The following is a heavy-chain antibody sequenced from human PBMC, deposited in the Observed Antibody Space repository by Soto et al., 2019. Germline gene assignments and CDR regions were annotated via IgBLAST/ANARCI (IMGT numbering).Heavy chain of an antibody. CDR2: IHHSGNT. V-gene: IGHV4-4*02. CDR1: GDSIGNNNW. CDR3: AHTIGAGSYVPY. D-gene: IGHD3-10*01. J-gene: IGHJ4*02. Sequence: QVQLQESGPGLVKPSGTLSLTCAVSGDSIGNNNWWSWVHQPPGKGLEWIGEIHHSGNTNYNPSLKSRVSMSVEKSKNQFSLNLRSVTAADTAVYYCAHTIGAGSYVPYWGQGNLVTVSS.